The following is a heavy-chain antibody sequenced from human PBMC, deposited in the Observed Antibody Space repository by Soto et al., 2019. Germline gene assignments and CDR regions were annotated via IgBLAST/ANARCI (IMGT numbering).Heavy chain of an antibody. D-gene: IGHD6-13*01. V-gene: IGHV3-30*18. CDR1: GFTFSSYR. CDR2: ISYDGSNK. Sequence: LRLSCAASGFTFSSYRMHWVRQAPCEGLEWVAVISYDGSNKYYADSVKGRFTISRDNSKNTLYLQMNSLRAEDTAVYYCAKVPSYSSSWYGRDYYYYGMDVWGQGTTVTVYS. CDR3: AKVPSYSSSWYGRDYYYYGMDV. J-gene: IGHJ6*02.